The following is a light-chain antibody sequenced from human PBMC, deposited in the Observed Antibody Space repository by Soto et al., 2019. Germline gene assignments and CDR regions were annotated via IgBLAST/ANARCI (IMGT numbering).Light chain of an antibody. CDR2: GAS. V-gene: IGKV3-15*01. J-gene: IGKJ4*01. CDR3: QPYNNWPLT. CDR1: LSVSSD. Sequence: EVLMTQSPATLSVSPGDRVTLSCRASLSVSSDLAWYQQKPGQAPTLLIYGASIRATGVPARFSGSGSGTDFTLTIDSLQSEDVAVYYCQPYNNWPLTFGGGTKV.